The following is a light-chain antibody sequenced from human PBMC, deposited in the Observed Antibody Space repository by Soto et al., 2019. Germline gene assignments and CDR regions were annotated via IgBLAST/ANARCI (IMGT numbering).Light chain of an antibody. Sequence: QSVLTQPPSASGTPGQRVTISCSGSSANIGNNTVNWYQQVPGTAPKLLIYSNNRRPSGVPDRFSGSKSGTSASLAISGLQSDDEADYYCAAWDDSLNGPVFXGGTKVTVL. CDR1: SANIGNNT. CDR3: AAWDDSLNGPV. CDR2: SNN. V-gene: IGLV1-44*01. J-gene: IGLJ3*02.